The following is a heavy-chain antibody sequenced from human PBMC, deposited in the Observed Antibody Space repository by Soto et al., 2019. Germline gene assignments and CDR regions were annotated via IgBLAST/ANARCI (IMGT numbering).Heavy chain of an antibody. D-gene: IGHD6-13*01. CDR2: IKQDGSAT. V-gene: IGHV3-7*01. CDR3: ARRIAAAVSFDY. Sequence: EVQLVESGGGLVQPGGSLRLSCAASGFTFSSSWMSWVRQAPGKGLEWVANIKQDGSATYYVDSVKGRFTISRDNAKNSLYMQRNTLRAEDTAVYYCARRIAAAVSFDYWGQGTLVTVSS. J-gene: IGHJ4*02. CDR1: GFTFSSSW.